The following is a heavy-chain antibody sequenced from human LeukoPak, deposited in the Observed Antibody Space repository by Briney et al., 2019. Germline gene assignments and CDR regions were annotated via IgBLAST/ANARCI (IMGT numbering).Heavy chain of an antibody. Sequence: ASVKVSCKASGYTFSDYYMHWVRQAPGQGLEWMGWINPKSAGTNYAQKFQGRVTMTRDTSITTAYMELSSLRSEDTAVYYCARAPPGSSTDYWGQGTLVTVSS. CDR3: ARAPPGSSTDY. CDR1: GYTFSDYY. D-gene: IGHD2-2*01. CDR2: INPKSAGT. V-gene: IGHV1-2*02. J-gene: IGHJ4*02.